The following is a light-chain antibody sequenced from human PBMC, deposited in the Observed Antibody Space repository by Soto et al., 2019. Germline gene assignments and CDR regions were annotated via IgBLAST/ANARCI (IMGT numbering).Light chain of an antibody. CDR3: APWDYSLSAYV. J-gene: IGLJ1*01. Sequence: QCVLTRPPSASGTPGRRVTISCCGSSSNIGGSIVNWYQHLPGTAPKLLSSTNSRRPSGVPDRFSGSKSGTSASLTISGPQSEDEAFYYCAPWDYSLSAYVFGTGTKVTVL. V-gene: IGLV1-44*01. CDR2: TNS. CDR1: SSNIGGSI.